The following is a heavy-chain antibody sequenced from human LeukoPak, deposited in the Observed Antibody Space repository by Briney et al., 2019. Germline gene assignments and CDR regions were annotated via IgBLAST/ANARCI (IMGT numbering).Heavy chain of an antibody. Sequence: SETLSLTCTVSGYSISSGYYWGWIRQPPGKGLEWIGSIYHSGSTYYNPSLKSRVTISVDTSKNQFSLKLSSVTAADTAVYYCASDLTIVVVPAAIFNWFDPWGQGTLVTVSS. J-gene: IGHJ5*02. CDR3: ASDLTIVVVPAAIFNWFDP. V-gene: IGHV4-38-2*02. CDR2: IYHSGST. CDR1: GYSISSGYY. D-gene: IGHD2-2*02.